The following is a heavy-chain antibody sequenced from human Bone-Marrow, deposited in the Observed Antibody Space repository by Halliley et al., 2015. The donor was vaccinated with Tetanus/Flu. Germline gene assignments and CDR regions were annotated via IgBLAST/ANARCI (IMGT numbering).Heavy chain of an antibody. CDR3: ARAHSPGRIIDY. CDR1: GGSLNGETFY. D-gene: IGHD1-26*01. CDR2: IYHVEST. J-gene: IGHJ4*02. V-gene: IGHV4-31*01. Sequence: TLSLTCNVSGGSLNGETFYWTWIRQFPGKGLEWMGYIYHVESTSRNPSLKSQLPISLDTTKSQFSLKLASMTAADPAVYYCARAHSPGRIIDYWGQGTLVTVSS.